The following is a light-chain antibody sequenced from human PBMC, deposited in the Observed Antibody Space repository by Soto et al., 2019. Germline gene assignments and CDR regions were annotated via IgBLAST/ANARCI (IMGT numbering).Light chain of an antibody. CDR1: QSISNS. CDR2: GAS. CDR3: QQYNNWPPRT. J-gene: IGKJ2*01. Sequence: EIVMTQSPASLSVSPGETATLSCRSSQSISNSLAWYQQKPGQAPSLLIYGASTRATGIPARFSGSGSGTEFTLTISSLQSEDSALYYCQQYNNWPPRTFGQGTKLEIK. V-gene: IGKV3-15*01.